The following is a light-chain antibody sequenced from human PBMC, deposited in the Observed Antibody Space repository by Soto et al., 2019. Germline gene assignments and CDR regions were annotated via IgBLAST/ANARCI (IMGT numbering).Light chain of an antibody. Sequence: DIVMTQSPDSLAVSLGERATINCKSSQSVLYSSNNKNYLAWYQQKPGQPPKLLIYWASTRASGVPDRFSGSGSGTDFTLTISSLPAEDVAVYYCQQYYSTPPTFGQGTKVEIK. CDR1: QSVLYSSNNKNY. CDR3: QQYYSTPPT. V-gene: IGKV4-1*01. J-gene: IGKJ1*01. CDR2: WAS.